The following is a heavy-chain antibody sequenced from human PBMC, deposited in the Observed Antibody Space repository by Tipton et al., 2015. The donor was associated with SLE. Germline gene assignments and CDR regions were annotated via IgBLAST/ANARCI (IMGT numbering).Heavy chain of an antibody. CDR2: IYSSGVT. V-gene: IGHV4-4*07. Sequence: TLSLTCTVSGDSINGYYWSWIRRSAGKGLEWIGRIYSSGVTHYTSSPKSRVTMSVDTSQNHFSLTLSSVTAADTAVYFCARDRNILNLSASTEVDAFDIWGQGTTVIVSS. J-gene: IGHJ3*02. CDR1: GDSINGYY. D-gene: IGHD3-9*01. CDR3: ARDRNILNLSASTEVDAFDI.